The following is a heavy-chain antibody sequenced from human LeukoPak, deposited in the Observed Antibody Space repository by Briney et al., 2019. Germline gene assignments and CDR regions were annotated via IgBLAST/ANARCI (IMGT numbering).Heavy chain of an antibody. V-gene: IGHV4-59*01. J-gene: IGHJ5*02. CDR1: GGSISSYY. CDR2: IYYSGST. CDR3: ARVRNYFDP. D-gene: IGHD1-7*01. Sequence: PSETLSLTCTVSGGSISSYYWSWIRQPPGKGLEWIGYIYYSGSTNYNPSLKSRVTISVDTSKSQFSLKLSSVTAADTAVYYCARVRNYFDPWGQGTLVTVSS.